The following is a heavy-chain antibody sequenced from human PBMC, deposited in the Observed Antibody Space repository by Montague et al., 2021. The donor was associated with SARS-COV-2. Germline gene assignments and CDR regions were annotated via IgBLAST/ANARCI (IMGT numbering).Heavy chain of an antibody. CDR2: MHFTGKT. V-gene: IGHV4-4*07. J-gene: IGHJ4*02. CDR3: ARDRFDFGAGRQGTIDF. D-gene: IGHD3-10*01. Sequence: SETLSLTCSVSGDSITNHYWSWIRQPAGTGLEWIGRMHFTGKTNFSPFFSSRLTMSADTSKNQFSLKLTSVTAADTAIYFCARDRFDFGAGRQGTIDFWGQGTLVTVSS. CDR1: GDSITNHY.